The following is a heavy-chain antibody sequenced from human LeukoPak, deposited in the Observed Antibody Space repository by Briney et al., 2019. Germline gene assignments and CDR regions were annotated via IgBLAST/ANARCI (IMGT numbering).Heavy chain of an antibody. CDR2: INPNSGGT. CDR3: ARHHESYKYYGDYLNCFDP. D-gene: IGHD4-17*01. V-gene: IGHV1-2*06. J-gene: IGHJ5*02. Sequence: ASVKVSCKASGYTFTGYYIHWVRQAPGQGLEWMGRINPNSGGTNYTQKFQGRVTMTRDTSISTAYMEVRRLTSDDTAVYYCARHHESYKYYGDYLNCFDPWGQGTLVTVSS. CDR1: GYTFTGYY.